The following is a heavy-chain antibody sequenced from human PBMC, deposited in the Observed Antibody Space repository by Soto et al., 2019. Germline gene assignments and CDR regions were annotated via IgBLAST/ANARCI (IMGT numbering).Heavy chain of an antibody. D-gene: IGHD6-19*01. CDR2: IVVGSDNT. Sequence: SVKVSCKASGFTFINSAVQWVRQARGQRLEWIGWIVVGSDNTNYAQKFQERVTITRDMSTRTVYMELSSLRSEDTAVYFCAADSSGWYVDGMDVWGQGTTVTVSS. CDR1: GFTFINSA. CDR3: AADSSGWYVDGMDV. V-gene: IGHV1-58*01. J-gene: IGHJ6*02.